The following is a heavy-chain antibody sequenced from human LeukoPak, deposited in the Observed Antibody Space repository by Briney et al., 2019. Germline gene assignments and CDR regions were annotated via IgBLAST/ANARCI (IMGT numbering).Heavy chain of an antibody. CDR1: GFTFSSYA. CDR2: ISGSGGST. V-gene: IGHV3-23*01. CDR3: AKAPQNYGSGSYYNEPDFDL. D-gene: IGHD3-10*01. Sequence: GSLRLSCAASGFTFSSYAMSWVRQAPGKGLEWVSAISGSGGSTYYADSVKGRFTISRDNSKNTLYLQMNSLRAEDTAVYYCAKAPQNYGSGSYYNEPDFDLWGRGTLVTVSS. J-gene: IGHJ2*01.